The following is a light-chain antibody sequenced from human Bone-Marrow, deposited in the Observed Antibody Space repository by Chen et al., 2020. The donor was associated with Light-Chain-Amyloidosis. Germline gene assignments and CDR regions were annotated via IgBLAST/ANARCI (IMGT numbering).Light chain of an antibody. CDR3: QQYFSTPLT. V-gene: IGKV4-1*01. CDR1: QSVLYSSNNNNY. CDR2: WAS. Sequence: IAMNQSPDSLAVSLGEGATINCTSTQSVLYSSNNNNYLAWYQQKPGQPPRLLIYWASTRESGVPDRFSGSGSGTDFTLTIRSLQAEDVAVYYCQQYFSTPLTFGQGTKLEIK. J-gene: IGKJ2*01.